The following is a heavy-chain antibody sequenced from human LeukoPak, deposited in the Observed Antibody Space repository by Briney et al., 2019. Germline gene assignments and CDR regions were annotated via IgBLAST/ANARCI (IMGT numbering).Heavy chain of an antibody. J-gene: IGHJ4*02. CDR2: INHSGST. V-gene: IGHV4-39*07. Sequence: SETLSLTCTVSGGSISSGGYYWSWIRQPPGKGLEWIGEINHSGSTNYNPSLKSRVTISVDTSKNQFSLKLSSVTAADTAVYYCARRNYYDSSGYYCDYWGQGTLVTVSS. CDR1: GGSISSGGYY. CDR3: ARRNYYDSSGYYCDY. D-gene: IGHD3-22*01.